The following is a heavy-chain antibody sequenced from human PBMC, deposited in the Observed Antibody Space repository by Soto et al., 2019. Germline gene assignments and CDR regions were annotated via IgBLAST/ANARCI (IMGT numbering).Heavy chain of an antibody. Sequence: GGSLRLSCAASGFTLSSYTMSWVRQAPGKGLEWVSGISATGGSTYYADSVKGRFTFSRDNSKNTLYLQMNSLRAEDTAVYYCAKGFIRDCGGDCTVDTWGQGTLVTVSS. CDR3: AKGFIRDCGGDCTVDT. D-gene: IGHD2-21*02. CDR2: ISATGGST. CDR1: GFTLSSYT. V-gene: IGHV3-23*01. J-gene: IGHJ5*02.